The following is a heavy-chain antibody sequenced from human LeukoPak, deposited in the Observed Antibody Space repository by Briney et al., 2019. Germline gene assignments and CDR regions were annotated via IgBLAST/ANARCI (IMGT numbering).Heavy chain of an antibody. Sequence: PGGSLRLSCAASGVTFSSYAMSWVRQAPRKGLEWVSAISGSGGSTYYADSVKARFTISRDNSKNTLYLQMNSLRAEDTAVYYCAKVHLDSSDYYYPLYYFDYRGQGNLVTVSS. J-gene: IGHJ4*02. D-gene: IGHD3-22*01. CDR1: GVTFSSYA. CDR3: AKVHLDSSDYYYPLYYFDY. V-gene: IGHV3-23*01. CDR2: ISGSGGST.